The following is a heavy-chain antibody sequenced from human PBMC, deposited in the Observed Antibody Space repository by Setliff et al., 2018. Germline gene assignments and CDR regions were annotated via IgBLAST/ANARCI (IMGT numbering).Heavy chain of an antibody. D-gene: IGHD1-26*01. CDR1: GFTFSRYW. Sequence: GGSLRLSCAASGFTFSRYWMSWVRQAPGKGLEWVANIKQDGSEKYYVDSVKGRFTISRDNSKNSLYLQMNDLRAEDTAVYYCARTLPTYCRDGPCKVGALDIWGQGTMVTVSS. CDR3: ARTLPTYCRDGPCKVGALDI. CDR2: IKQDGSEK. V-gene: IGHV3-7*03. J-gene: IGHJ3*02.